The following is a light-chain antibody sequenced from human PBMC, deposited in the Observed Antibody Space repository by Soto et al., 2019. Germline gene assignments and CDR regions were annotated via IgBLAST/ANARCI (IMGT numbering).Light chain of an antibody. V-gene: IGKV2-28*01. CDR2: LGS. Sequence: DIVMTQSPLSLPVTPGEPPSISCRSSRSLLHSNGYNYLDWYLQKPGQSPQLLIYLGSNRSSGVPDRFSGSGSGTDFTLNISRVGAEDVGVYYCMQALQAPRTFGQGTKVEIK. J-gene: IGKJ1*01. CDR1: RSLLHSNGYNY. CDR3: MQALQAPRT.